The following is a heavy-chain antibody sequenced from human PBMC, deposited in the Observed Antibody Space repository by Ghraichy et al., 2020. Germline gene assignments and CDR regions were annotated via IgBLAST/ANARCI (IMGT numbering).Heavy chain of an antibody. CDR3: ARFRYGDYDY. D-gene: IGHD4-17*01. CDR2: INHSGST. Sequence: SQTLSLTCAVYGGSFSGYYWSWIRQPPGKGLDWIGEINHSGSTNYNPSLKSRVTISVDTSKNQFSLKLSSVTAADTAVYYCARFRYGDYDYWGQGTLVTVSS. V-gene: IGHV4-34*01. CDR1: GGSFSGYY. J-gene: IGHJ4*02.